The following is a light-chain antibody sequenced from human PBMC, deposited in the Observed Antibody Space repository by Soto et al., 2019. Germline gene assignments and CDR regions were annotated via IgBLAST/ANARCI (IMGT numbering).Light chain of an antibody. Sequence: QSALTQPASVSGSPGQSITISCTGTISDVGTYNYVSWYQQHPGKAPKLIIYEVNNRPSGVSTRFSGSKSGNTASLSISGLHAEDEADYYCSSYRSTPTLYVLGTGTKVTVL. CDR3: SSYRSTPTLYV. CDR1: ISDVGTYNY. J-gene: IGLJ1*01. CDR2: EVN. V-gene: IGLV2-14*01.